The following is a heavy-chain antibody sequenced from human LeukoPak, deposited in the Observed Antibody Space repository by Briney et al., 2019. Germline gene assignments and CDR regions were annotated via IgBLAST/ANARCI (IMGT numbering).Heavy chain of an antibody. Sequence: SETLSLTCTVSGYSISSGYYWGWIRQPPGKGLEWIGSIYHSGSTYYNPSLKSRVTISVDTSKNQFSLKLSSVTAADTAVYYCARDLGYYDILTGFSGDGNWFDPWGQGTLVTVSS. D-gene: IGHD3-9*01. V-gene: IGHV4-38-2*02. CDR2: IYHSGST. CDR3: ARDLGYYDILTGFSGDGNWFDP. J-gene: IGHJ5*02. CDR1: GYSISSGYY.